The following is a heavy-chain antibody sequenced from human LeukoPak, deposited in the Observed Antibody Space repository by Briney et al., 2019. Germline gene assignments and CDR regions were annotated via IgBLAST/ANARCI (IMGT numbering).Heavy chain of an antibody. CDR2: IYYSGST. V-gene: IGHV4-59*12. CDR3: ASRTGYSSGWLPDY. D-gene: IGHD6-19*01. J-gene: IGHJ4*02. CDR1: GGSISSYY. Sequence: KSSETLSLTCTVSGGSISSYYWSWIRQPPGKGLEWIGYIYYSGSTNYNPSLKSRVTISVDTSKNQFSLKLSSVTAADTAVYYCASRTGYSSGWLPDYWGQGTLVTVSS.